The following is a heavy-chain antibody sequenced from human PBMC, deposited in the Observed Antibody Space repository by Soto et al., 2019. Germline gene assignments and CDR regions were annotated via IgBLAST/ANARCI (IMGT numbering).Heavy chain of an antibody. J-gene: IGHJ6*02. D-gene: IGHD3-3*01. CDR1: GGTGSSYA. CDR3: ARGSPPYYDFCCAYPPESSYYYYGMDV. V-gene: IGHV1-69*06. Sequence: SVKVSCKASGGTGSSYAISWVRQDPGHGLEGMGGIIPIFGTANYAQKFQGRVTITADKSTSTAYMELSSLSSEDTAVYYCARGSPPYYDFCCAYPPESSYYYYGMDVWGQGTPVTVSS. CDR2: IIPIFGTA.